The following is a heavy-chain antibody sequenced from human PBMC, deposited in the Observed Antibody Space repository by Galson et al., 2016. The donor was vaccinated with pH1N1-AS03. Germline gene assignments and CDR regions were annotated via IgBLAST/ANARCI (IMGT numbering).Heavy chain of an antibody. CDR1: GFRFTTYW. D-gene: IGHD5-24*01. J-gene: IGHJ4*02. CDR2: IYPGDSDT. CDR3: ARRATDGYTIDY. Sequence: QSGAEVKKPGESLMISCKASGFRFTTYWIAWVRQLPGKGLEWMGFIYPGDSDTKYSPSFQGQVTISADKSISTAYLRWTSLKASDTAMYYCARRATDGYTIDYWGQGTLVTVSS. V-gene: IGHV5-51*03.